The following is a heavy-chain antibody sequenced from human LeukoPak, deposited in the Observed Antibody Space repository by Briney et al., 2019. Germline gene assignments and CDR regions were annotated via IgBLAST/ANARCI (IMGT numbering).Heavy chain of an antibody. J-gene: IGHJ3*02. CDR1: GFTFSSYG. D-gene: IGHD3-10*01. V-gene: IGHV3-30*18. CDR3: AKDYLWFGELSAPLDAFDI. CDR2: ISYDGSNK. Sequence: GGSLRLSCAASGFTFSSYGMHWVRQAPGKGLEWVAVISYDGSNKYYADSVKGLFTISRDNSKNTLYLQMNSLRAEDTAVYYCAKDYLWFGELSAPLDAFDIWGQGTMVTVSS.